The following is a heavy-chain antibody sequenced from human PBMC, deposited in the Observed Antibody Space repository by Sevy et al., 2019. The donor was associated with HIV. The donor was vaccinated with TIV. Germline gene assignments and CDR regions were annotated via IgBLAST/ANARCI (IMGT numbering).Heavy chain of an antibody. D-gene: IGHD3-10*01. CDR3: AREGVIWSKNNWFDP. CDR1: GYTFTSYY. Sequence: ASVKVSCKASGYTFTSYYMHWVRQAPGQGLEWMGIINPSGGSTSYAQKFQGRVTMTRDTSTGTVYMELSSLRSEDTAVYYCAREGVIWSKNNWFDPWGQGTLVTVSS. CDR2: INPSGGST. V-gene: IGHV1-46*01. J-gene: IGHJ5*02.